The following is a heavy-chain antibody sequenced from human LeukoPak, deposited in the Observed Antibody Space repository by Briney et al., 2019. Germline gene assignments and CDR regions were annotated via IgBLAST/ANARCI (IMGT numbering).Heavy chain of an antibody. CDR3: AKGRRHSSGWSPPNDAFDF. D-gene: IGHD6-19*01. CDR2: ISYDGSNK. CDR1: GFTFSSYG. V-gene: IGHV3-30*18. J-gene: IGHJ3*01. Sequence: PGGSLRLSCAASGFTFSSYGMHWVRQAPGKGLGWVAVISYDGSNKYYADSVKGRFTISRDNSKNTLYLQMNSLRAEDTAVYYCAKGRRHSSGWSPPNDAFDFWGQGTMVTVSS.